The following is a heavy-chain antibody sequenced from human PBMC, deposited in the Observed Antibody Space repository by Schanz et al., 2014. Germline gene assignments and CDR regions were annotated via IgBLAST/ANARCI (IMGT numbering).Heavy chain of an antibody. Sequence: EVQLVQSGGGLVQPGGSLRLSCAASGLTFSIPWMHWVRQDPGKGLVWVARINSVGSNTDYADSVTGRFTISRDNAKNTLYLQMNTLRAEDTAVYYCARKMKLGVYGGKGHDSLDIWGQGTMVTVSS. CDR2: INSVGSNT. CDR3: ARKMKLGVYGGKGHDSLDI. D-gene: IGHD4-17*01. J-gene: IGHJ3*02. CDR1: GLTFSIPW. V-gene: IGHV3-74*01.